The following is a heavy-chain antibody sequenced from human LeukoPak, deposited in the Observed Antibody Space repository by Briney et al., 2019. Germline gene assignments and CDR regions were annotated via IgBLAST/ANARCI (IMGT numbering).Heavy chain of an antibody. CDR1: GLTLSGYG. J-gene: IGHJ4*02. Sequence: GGSLRLSCVASGLTLSGYGMNWVRQAPGKGLEWLSYISTTMTTIYYADSVKGRFTVSRDNAKNSLYLQMDSLRAEDTAVYYCARDPGDYFDYWGQGTLVTVSS. CDR3: ARDPGDYFDY. D-gene: IGHD4-17*01. CDR2: ISTTMTTI. V-gene: IGHV3-48*01.